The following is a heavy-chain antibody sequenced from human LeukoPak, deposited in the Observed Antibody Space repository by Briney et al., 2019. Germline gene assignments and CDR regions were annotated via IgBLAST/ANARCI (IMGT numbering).Heavy chain of an antibody. Sequence: PGGSLRLSCAASGFTFSSYSMNWVRQAPGKGLEWVSYISSSSSTIYYADSVKGRFTISRDNAKNSLYLQMNSLRAEDTAVYYCAREGRHAFDYWGQGTLVTVSS. CDR3: AREGRHAFDY. V-gene: IGHV3-48*04. CDR2: ISSSSSTI. CDR1: GFTFSSYS. J-gene: IGHJ4*02.